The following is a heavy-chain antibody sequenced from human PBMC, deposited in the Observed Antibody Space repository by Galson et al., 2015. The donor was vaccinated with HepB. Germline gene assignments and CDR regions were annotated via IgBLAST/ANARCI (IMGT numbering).Heavy chain of an antibody. Sequence: SVKVSCKASGYTFTSYAMNWVRQAPGQGLEWMGWINTNTGNPTYAQGFTGRFVFSLDTSVSTAYLQISSLKAEDTAVYYCARDVIECSSTSCYSWYLDLWGRGTLVAVSS. J-gene: IGHJ2*01. V-gene: IGHV7-4-1*02. CDR3: ARDVIECSSTSCYSWYLDL. CDR2: INTNTGNP. CDR1: GYTFTSYA. D-gene: IGHD2-2*01.